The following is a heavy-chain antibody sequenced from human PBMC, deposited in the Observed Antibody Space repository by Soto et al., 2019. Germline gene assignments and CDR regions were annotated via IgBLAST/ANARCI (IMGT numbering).Heavy chain of an antibody. Sequence: QVQLQQWGAGLLKPSETLSLTCAVYGGSFSGYYWSWIRQPPGKGLEWIGEINHSGSTNYNPSLKSRVTISVDTSKNQFSLKLSSVTAADTAVYYCACTWPRAAGTLNFDYWGQGTLVTVSS. D-gene: IGHD6-13*01. CDR3: ACTWPRAAGTLNFDY. V-gene: IGHV4-34*01. CDR1: GGSFSGYY. CDR2: INHSGST. J-gene: IGHJ4*02.